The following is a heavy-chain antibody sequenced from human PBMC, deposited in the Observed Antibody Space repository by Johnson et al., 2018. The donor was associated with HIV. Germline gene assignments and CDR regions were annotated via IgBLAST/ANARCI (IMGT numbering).Heavy chain of an antibody. V-gene: IGHV3-30*04. CDR2: ISYDGSNK. CDR1: GFTFSSYA. D-gene: IGHD1-26*01. CDR3: AKDREDAFDI. Sequence: QVQLVESGGGLVKPGGSLRLSCAASGFTFSSYAMHWVRQVPGKGLEWVAVISYDGSNKYYADSVKGRFTISRDNSKNTLYLQMNSLRAEDTAVYYCAKDREDAFDIWGQGTMVTVSS. J-gene: IGHJ3*02.